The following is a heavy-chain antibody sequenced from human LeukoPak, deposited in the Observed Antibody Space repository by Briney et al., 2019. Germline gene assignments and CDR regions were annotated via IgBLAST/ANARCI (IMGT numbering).Heavy chain of an antibody. J-gene: IGHJ3*02. Sequence: PGESLKISCKGSGYSFTSYWIGWVRQMPGKGLECMGIIYPDDSDTRYSPSFQGQVTISADKSITTAYLQWSSLKASDTAMYYCARLQGFIVGATTNAFDIWGQGTMVTVSS. CDR1: GYSFTSYW. CDR3: ARLQGFIVGATTNAFDI. D-gene: IGHD1-26*01. V-gene: IGHV5-51*01. CDR2: IYPDDSDT.